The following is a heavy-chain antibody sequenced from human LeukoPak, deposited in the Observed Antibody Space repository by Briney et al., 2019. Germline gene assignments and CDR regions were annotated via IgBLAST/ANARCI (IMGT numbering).Heavy chain of an antibody. CDR3: AKAIGCCTGGGCDGPGDYDAYYYYYMDV. V-gene: IGHV1-69*13. D-gene: IGHD2-8*02. Sequence: ASVKVSCKASEGTFRTYAINWVRQAPGQGFEWMGGIIPIHGTPNYAQTFQGRATITADESTSTVYMELSSLTSEDTAVYYCAKAIGCCTGGGCDGPGDYDAYYYYYMDVWGKGTTVTVSS. CDR1: EGTFRTYA. J-gene: IGHJ6*03. CDR2: IIPIHGTP.